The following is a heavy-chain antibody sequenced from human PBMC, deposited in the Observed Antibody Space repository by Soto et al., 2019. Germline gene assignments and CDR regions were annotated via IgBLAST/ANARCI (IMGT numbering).Heavy chain of an antibody. CDR1: GGSISSYY. V-gene: IGHV4-59*01. J-gene: IGHJ4*02. D-gene: IGHD3-3*01. CDR2: IYYSGST. CDR3: ARGGVSFTIFGVVNHTTPPD. Sequence: SETLSLTCTVSGGSISSYYWSWIRQPPGKGLEWIGYIYYSGSTNYNPSLKSRVTISVDTSKNQFSLKLSSVTAADTAVYYCARGGVSFTIFGVVNHTTPPDWGQGTLVTVSS.